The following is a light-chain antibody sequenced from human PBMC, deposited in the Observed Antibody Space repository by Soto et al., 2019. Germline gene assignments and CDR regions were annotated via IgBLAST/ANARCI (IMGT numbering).Light chain of an antibody. CDR3: AAWDDSMSGWV. J-gene: IGLJ3*02. V-gene: IGLV1-44*01. Sequence: QSVLTQSPSASVTPGQRVTISCSGSSSNIGSNNVHWYQQLPGTAPKLLIYNNYQRPSGVPDRFSGSKSGTSASLAISGLQSEDEADYYCAAWDDSMSGWVFGGGTKLTVL. CDR2: NNY. CDR1: SSNIGSNN.